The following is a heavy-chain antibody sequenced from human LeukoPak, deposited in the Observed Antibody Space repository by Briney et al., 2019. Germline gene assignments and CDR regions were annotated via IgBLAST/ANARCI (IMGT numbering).Heavy chain of an antibody. CDR2: ISYDGSNK. CDR3: ARDGSRAPETYYYGSGSYYKQAPYFDY. Sequence: PGGSLRLSCAASGFTFSSYGMHWVRQAPGKGLEWVAVISYDGSNKYYADSVKGRFTISRDNSKNTLYLQMNSLRAEDTAVYYCARDGSRAPETYYYGSGSYYKQAPYFDYWGQGTLVTVSS. CDR1: GFTFSSYG. J-gene: IGHJ4*02. D-gene: IGHD3-10*01. V-gene: IGHV3-30*19.